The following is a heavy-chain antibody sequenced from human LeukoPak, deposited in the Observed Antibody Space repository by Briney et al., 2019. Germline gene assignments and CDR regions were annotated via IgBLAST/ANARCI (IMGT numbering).Heavy chain of an antibody. Sequence: GASVKVSCKASGYTFTGYYMHWVRLAPGQGLEWMGWINPNSGGTNYAQNFQGRVTMTRDTSISTAYMELSRLGFDDTAVYYCARGDYYDSSGYELGDFTRGFDYWGQGTLVTVSS. V-gene: IGHV1-2*02. D-gene: IGHD3-22*01. CDR1: GYTFTGYY. J-gene: IGHJ4*02. CDR3: ARGDYYDSSGYELGDFTRGFDY. CDR2: INPNSGGT.